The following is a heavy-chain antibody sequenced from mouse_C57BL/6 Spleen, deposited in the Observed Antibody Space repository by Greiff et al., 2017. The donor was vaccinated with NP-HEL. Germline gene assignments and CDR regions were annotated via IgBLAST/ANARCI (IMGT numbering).Heavy chain of an antibody. Sequence: VQLVESGPELVKPGASVKISCKASGYAFSSSWMNWVKQRPGKGLEWIGRIYPGDGDTNYNGKFKGKATLTADKSSSTAYMQLSSLTSEDSAVYFCARELNPYYFDYWGQGTTLTVSS. CDR2: IYPGDGDT. CDR1: GYAFSSSW. J-gene: IGHJ2*01. CDR3: ARELNPYYFDY. V-gene: IGHV1-82*01.